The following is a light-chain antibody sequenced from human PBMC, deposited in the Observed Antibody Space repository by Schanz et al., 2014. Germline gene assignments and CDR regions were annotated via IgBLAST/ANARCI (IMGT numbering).Light chain of an antibody. V-gene: IGLV2-14*03. CDR2: DVI. Sequence: QSALTQPASVSGSPGQSIAISCTGSRSDVGGSKYVSWYQHHPGKAPKLLIFDVIYRPSGVSDRFSGSKSGNTASLTISGLQAEDEADYYCSAYTRSSAHWFFGGGTKLTVL. CDR1: RSDVGGSKY. CDR3: SAYTRSSAHWF. J-gene: IGLJ3*02.